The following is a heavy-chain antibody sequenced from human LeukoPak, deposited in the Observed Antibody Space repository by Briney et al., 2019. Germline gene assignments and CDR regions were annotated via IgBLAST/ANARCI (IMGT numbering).Heavy chain of an antibody. Sequence: GGSLRLSCVASGYTLSNSGLHWVRQTPGKGLEWVAVIWYDGSNKYYADSVKGRFTISRDDSKNTLYLQMNSLRAEDTAVYYCAKDLYDSSGWDYWGQGTLVTVSS. D-gene: IGHD3-22*01. CDR3: AKDLYDSSGWDY. J-gene: IGHJ4*02. CDR1: GYTLSNSG. V-gene: IGHV3-30*02. CDR2: IWYDGSNK.